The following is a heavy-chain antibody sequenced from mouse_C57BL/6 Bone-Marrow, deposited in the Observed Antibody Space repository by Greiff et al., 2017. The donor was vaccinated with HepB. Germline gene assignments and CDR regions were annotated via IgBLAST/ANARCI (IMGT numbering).Heavy chain of an antibody. CDR3: AIKSASITTVVARYFDV. D-gene: IGHD1-1*01. Sequence: VKLQESGAELVKPGASVKVSCKASGYTFTSYWMHWVKQRPGQGLEWIGRIHPSDSDTNYNQKFKGKATLTVDKSSSTAYMQLSSLTSEDSAVYYCAIKSASITTVVARYFDVWGTGTTVTVSS. CDR1: GYTFTSYW. CDR2: IHPSDSDT. V-gene: IGHV1-74*01. J-gene: IGHJ1*03.